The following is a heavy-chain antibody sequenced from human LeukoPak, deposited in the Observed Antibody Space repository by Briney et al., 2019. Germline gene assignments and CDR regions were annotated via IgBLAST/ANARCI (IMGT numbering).Heavy chain of an antibody. D-gene: IGHD6-19*01. CDR3: ARGGWYSSGWSYDAFDI. CDR2: INAGNGNT. J-gene: IGHJ3*02. Sequence: ASVKVSCKASGYTFTIYSIHWVRQTPGQRLEWMGWINAGNGNTKYSQKFQGRVTITRDTSASTAYMELSSLRSEDTAVYYCARGGWYSSGWSYDAFDIWGQGTMVTVSS. CDR1: GYTFTIYS. V-gene: IGHV1-3*01.